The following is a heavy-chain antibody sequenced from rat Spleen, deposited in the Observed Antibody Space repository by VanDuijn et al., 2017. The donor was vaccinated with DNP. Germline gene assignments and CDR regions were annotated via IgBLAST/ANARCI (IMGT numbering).Heavy chain of an antibody. J-gene: IGHJ4*01. CDR2: ITYDGVGT. V-gene: IGHV5-20*01. CDR1: GFTFSDYY. D-gene: IGHD1-9*01. Sequence: EVQLMESGGGLVQPGRSLKLSCAGSGFTFSDYYMVWVRQAPAKGLEWVASITYDGVGTYYRNSVKGRFTISRDGAKSTLFLQMDSLRSEDTATYYCATSTGISLYAMDAWGQGTSVTVSS. CDR3: ATSTGISLYAMDA.